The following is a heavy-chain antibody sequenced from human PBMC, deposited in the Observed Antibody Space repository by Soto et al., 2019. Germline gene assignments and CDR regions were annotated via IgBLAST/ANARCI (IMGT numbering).Heavy chain of an antibody. CDR3: ATLWGQD. V-gene: IGHV4-39*01. Sequence: QLQLQESGPGLVKPSETLSLTCTVSGGSISSSSYYWGWIRQPPGKGLEWIGRIYYSGSTYYNPSLKSRVTISVDTSRHQFSRKLSSVTAADTAVYYCATLWGQDWGQGTLVTVSS. J-gene: IGHJ4*02. CDR2: IYYSGST. CDR1: GGSISSSSYY. D-gene: IGHD3-10*01.